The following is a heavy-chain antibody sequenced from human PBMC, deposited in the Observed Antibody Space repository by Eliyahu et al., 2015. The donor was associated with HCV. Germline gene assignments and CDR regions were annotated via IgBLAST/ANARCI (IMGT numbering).Heavy chain of an antibody. J-gene: IGHJ6*02. Sequence: APGKGLEWVSAISGSGGSTYYADSVKGRFTISRDNSKNTLYLQMNSLRAEDTAVYYCAKGGITMVPYYYYGMDVWGQGTTVTVSS. CDR2: ISGSGGST. CDR3: AKGGITMVPYYYYGMDV. D-gene: IGHD3-10*01. V-gene: IGHV3-23*01.